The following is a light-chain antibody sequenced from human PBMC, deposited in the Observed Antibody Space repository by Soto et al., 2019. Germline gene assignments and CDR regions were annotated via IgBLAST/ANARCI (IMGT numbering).Light chain of an antibody. CDR2: DAS. J-gene: IGKJ4*01. CDR3: QQRSRWPLT. Sequence: EMVLTQSPATLSLSPGERATLSCRASQNVFNYLGWYQHKPGQAPRLLIYDASNRATGIPARFSGSGSGTDFTLTISSLEPEDFAVYYCQQRSRWPLTFGGGTKVDI. V-gene: IGKV3-11*01. CDR1: QNVFNY.